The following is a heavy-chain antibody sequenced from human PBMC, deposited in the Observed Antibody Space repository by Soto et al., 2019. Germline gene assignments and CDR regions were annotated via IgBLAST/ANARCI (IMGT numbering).Heavy chain of an antibody. CDR1: GFIFSDYV. D-gene: IGHD1-26*01. CDR3: ARVWVGSTEYFQL. Sequence: PGGSLRLSCAASGFIFSDYVMSWVRQAPGKGLEWVSSISGSGHSTFYADSVEGRLTISRDISKNTLFLQMNSPRAEDTAASYFARVWVGSTEYFQLWGQGTLVTVSS. V-gene: IGHV3-23*01. J-gene: IGHJ1*01. CDR2: ISGSGHST.